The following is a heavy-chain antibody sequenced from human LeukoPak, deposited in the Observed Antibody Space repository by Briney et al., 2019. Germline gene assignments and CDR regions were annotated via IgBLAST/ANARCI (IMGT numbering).Heavy chain of an antibody. Sequence: GASVKVSCKASGYTFTSYDINWVRQATGQGLEWMGWMKPNSGNRGYAQKFQGRVTMTRNTSISTAYMELSSLRSEDTAVYYCARGGVGATKYYYYYGMDVWGQGTTVTVSS. CDR3: ARGGVGATKYYYYYGMDV. J-gene: IGHJ6*02. V-gene: IGHV1-8*01. CDR2: MKPNSGNR. D-gene: IGHD1-26*01. CDR1: GYTFTSYD.